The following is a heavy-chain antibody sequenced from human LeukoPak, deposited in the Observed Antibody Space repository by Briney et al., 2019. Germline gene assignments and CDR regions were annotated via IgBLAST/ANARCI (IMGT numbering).Heavy chain of an antibody. D-gene: IGHD5-18*01. CDR1: GFTFNNYA. Sequence: SGRSLRLSCAASGFTFNNYAMHWVRQAPGKGLEWLAVVTYDGNNQYYADSVKGRFTISKDNSQDTLYLQMNSLRAEDTAVYFCAKDSMGYSQPFDYWGQGTLVTVSS. V-gene: IGHV3-30-3*01. CDR3: AKDSMGYSQPFDY. CDR2: VTYDGNNQ. J-gene: IGHJ4*02.